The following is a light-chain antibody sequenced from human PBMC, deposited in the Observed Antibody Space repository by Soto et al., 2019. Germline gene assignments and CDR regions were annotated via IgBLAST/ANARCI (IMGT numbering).Light chain of an antibody. CDR1: SSNIGSNY. CDR3: AAWDDIGSGLV. Sequence: QSVLTQPPSASGTPGQTVTISCSGRSSNIGSNYVYWYQQLPGTAPRLLMYRADQRPSGVPYRFSGSKSGTSAALAISGLRSEDEADYYCAAWDDIGSGLVFGGGTQLTVL. CDR2: RAD. V-gene: IGLV1-47*01. J-gene: IGLJ2*01.